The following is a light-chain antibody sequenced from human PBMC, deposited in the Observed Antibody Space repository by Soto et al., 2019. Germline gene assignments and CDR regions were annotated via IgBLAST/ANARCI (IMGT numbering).Light chain of an antibody. V-gene: IGLV2-8*01. Sequence: QSVLTQPPSASGSPGQSVTISCTGTSSDVGGYNCVSWYQQYPGKAPKLMIYEVSKRPSGVPDRFSGSKSANTASLTVSGLQAEDEADYYCSSYAGSNNFVVFGGGTKLTVL. CDR1: SSDVGGYNC. J-gene: IGLJ2*01. CDR2: EVS. CDR3: SSYAGSNNFVV.